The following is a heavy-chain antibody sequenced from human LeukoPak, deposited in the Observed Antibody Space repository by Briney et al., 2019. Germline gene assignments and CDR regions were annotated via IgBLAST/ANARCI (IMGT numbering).Heavy chain of an antibody. D-gene: IGHD6-13*01. CDR1: GGSFSGYY. Sequence: SETLSLTCAVYGGSFSGYYWSWIRQPPGKGLEWIGEINHSGSTNYNPSLKSRVTISVDTSKNQFSLKLSSVTAADTAVYYRARGGKQQLSAYFDYWGQGTLVTVSS. V-gene: IGHV4-34*01. CDR3: ARGGKQQLSAYFDY. J-gene: IGHJ4*02. CDR2: INHSGST.